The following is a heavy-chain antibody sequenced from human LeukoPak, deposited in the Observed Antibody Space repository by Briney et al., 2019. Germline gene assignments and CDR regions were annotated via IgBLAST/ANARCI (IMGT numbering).Heavy chain of an antibody. CDR3: ARGPTFDP. CDR1: GGSISDYY. J-gene: IGHJ5*02. CDR2: IYYSGTT. Sequence: SETLSLTCTVSGGSISDYYWTWIRQPPGKGLEWIGYIYYSGTTYYNPSLKSRVTISVDASKNHFSLNLSSVGAADTAVYYCARGPTFDPWGQGILVTVSS. V-gene: IGHV4-59*01.